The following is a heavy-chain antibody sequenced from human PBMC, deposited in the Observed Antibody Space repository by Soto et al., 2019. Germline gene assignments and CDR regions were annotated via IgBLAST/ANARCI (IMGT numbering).Heavy chain of an antibody. J-gene: IGHJ6*02. Sequence: PSETLSLTCAVYGGSFSGYYWSWIRQPPGKGLEWIGEINHSGSTNYNPSLKSRVTISVDTSKNQFSLKLSSVTAADTAVYYCARARPGYCISTSCYAVRYYGMDVWGQGTTVTVSS. CDR1: GGSFSGYY. V-gene: IGHV4-34*01. CDR2: INHSGST. CDR3: ARARPGYCISTSCYAVRYYGMDV. D-gene: IGHD2-2*01.